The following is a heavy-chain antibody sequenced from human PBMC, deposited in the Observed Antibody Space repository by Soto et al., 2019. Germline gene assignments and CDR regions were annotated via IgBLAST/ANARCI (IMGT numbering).Heavy chain of an antibody. CDR2: IIPIFDPP. D-gene: IGHD3-22*01. Sequence: QVQLVQSGAEVKKPGSSVKVSCKASGGTFSKYATSWVRQAPGQGLEWLGRIIPIFDPPNYAQKFKGRVRITADEATNTAYMELSGLRSEDTAVYYCARDHYDGTGYYYAYFQHWGQGTLITVSS. J-gene: IGHJ1*01. V-gene: IGHV1-69*15. CDR3: ARDHYDGTGYYYAYFQH. CDR1: GGTFSKYA.